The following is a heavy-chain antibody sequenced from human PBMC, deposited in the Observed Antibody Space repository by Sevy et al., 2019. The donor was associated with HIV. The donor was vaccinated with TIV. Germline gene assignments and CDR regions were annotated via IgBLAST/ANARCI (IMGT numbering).Heavy chain of an antibody. CDR1: GFTFSSYG. D-gene: IGHD3-22*01. CDR3: ARDPSTYYYDSSGHRFDY. CDR2: IWYDGSNK. J-gene: IGHJ4*02. Sequence: GGSLRLSCAASGFTFSSYGMHWVRQAPGKGLEWVAVIWYDGSNKYYADSVKGRFTISRDNSKNTLCLQMNSLRAEDTAVYYCARDPSTYYYDSSGHRFDYWGQGTLVTVSS. V-gene: IGHV3-33*01.